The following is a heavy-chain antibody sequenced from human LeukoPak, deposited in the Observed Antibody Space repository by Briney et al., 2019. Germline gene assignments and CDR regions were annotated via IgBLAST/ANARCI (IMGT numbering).Heavy chain of an antibody. Sequence: PSETLSLTCTVSSGSITSYSHNYDWIRQPPGKGLEWIGGFHFSGAINYNPSLKSRVTIFVDTSAKQLTLKLNSVTAADTAVYYCARRYEGSGYAYDYWGQGILVTVSS. CDR1: SGSITSYSHN. CDR3: ARRYEGSGYAYDY. V-gene: IGHV4-39*01. D-gene: IGHD3-22*01. J-gene: IGHJ4*02. CDR2: FHFSGAI.